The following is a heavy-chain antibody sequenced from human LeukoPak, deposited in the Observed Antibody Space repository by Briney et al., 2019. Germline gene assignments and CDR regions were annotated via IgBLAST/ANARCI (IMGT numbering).Heavy chain of an antibody. CDR3: ARGHDRSFDY. CDR2: IYHSGST. Sequence: SETLSLTCAVYGVSFSGYYWSWIRQPPGKGLEWIGYIYHSGSTYYNPSLKSRVTISVDRSKNQFSLKLSSVTAADTAVYYCARGHDRSFDYWGQGTLVTVSS. D-gene: IGHD1-14*01. CDR1: GVSFSGYY. J-gene: IGHJ4*02. V-gene: IGHV4-34*01.